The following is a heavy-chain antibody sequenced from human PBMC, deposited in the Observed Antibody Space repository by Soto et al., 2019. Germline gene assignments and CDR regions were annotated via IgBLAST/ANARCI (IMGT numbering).Heavy chain of an antibody. Sequence: QVQLMQSGAEVKKPRASVKVSCKASGYTFTSYDTNAVRQATGRGLAWMGWMNPNTGKPGYGPKFQGRGTLTQNTSISTAYMQLRSLRSEDTAGYCCTREITGKSPNWGQGPLVTVSS. CDR1: GYTFTSYD. V-gene: IGHV1-8*01. CDR3: TREITGKSPN. CDR2: MNPNTGKP. D-gene: IGHD1-20*01. J-gene: IGHJ4*02.